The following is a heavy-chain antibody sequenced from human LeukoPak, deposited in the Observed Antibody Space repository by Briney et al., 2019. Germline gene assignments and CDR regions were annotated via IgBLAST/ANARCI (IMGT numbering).Heavy chain of an antibody. D-gene: IGHD6-19*01. CDR3: ARAHSSGWPHMFDP. Sequence: TETLSLTCTVSGGSISTYSWTWLRQPPGKGLEWLGNIYYSGRTNYNPSLKSRVTISIDTSKDQFSLKVSSVTAADTAVYYCARAHSSGWPHMFDPWGQGTLVTV. V-gene: IGHV4-59*01. J-gene: IGHJ5*02. CDR2: IYYSGRT. CDR1: GGSISTYS.